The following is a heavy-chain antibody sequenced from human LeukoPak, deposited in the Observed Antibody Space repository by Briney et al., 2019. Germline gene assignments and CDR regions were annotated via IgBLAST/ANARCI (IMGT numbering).Heavy chain of an antibody. J-gene: IGHJ6*03. D-gene: IGHD3-10*01. CDR3: ASSMVRGVIRYYYYYMDV. V-gene: IGHV1-2*02. CDR2: INPNSGGT. Sequence: ASVKVSCKASGYTFTGYYMHCVRQGPGQGLEWMGRINPNSGGTNYAQKFQGRVTMTRDTSISTAYMELSRLRSDDTAVYYCASSMVRGVIRYYYYYMDVWGKGATVTVSS. CDR1: GYTFTGYY.